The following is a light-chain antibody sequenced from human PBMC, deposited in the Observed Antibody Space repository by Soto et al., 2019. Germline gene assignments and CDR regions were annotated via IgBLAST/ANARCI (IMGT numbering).Light chain of an antibody. CDR3: QQYGSSPYT. Sequence: EIVLTQSPGTLSLSPGEIATLSCRASQSVSSNYLAWYQQKPGQAPRLLIYGASSRVTGIPDRFSGSGSGTDFALTISRLEPEDFAVFYCQQYGSSPYTFGQGTKLEIK. J-gene: IGKJ2*01. CDR2: GAS. CDR1: QSVSSNY. V-gene: IGKV3-20*01.